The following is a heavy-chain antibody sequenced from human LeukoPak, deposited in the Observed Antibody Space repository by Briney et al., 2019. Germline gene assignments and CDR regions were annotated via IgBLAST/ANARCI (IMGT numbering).Heavy chain of an antibody. CDR3: ARLPDYDNSGDPDIFDI. V-gene: IGHV4-59*01. CDR2: VSYTGST. CDR1: GGIRSDY. J-gene: IGHJ3*02. Sequence: SSETLSLTCTVSGGIRSDYWSWIRQSPGKGLEWIGRVSYTGSTRYNPSLQSRVTISLDTSRNHFSLKLSSLNAADTAVYYCARLPDYDNSGDPDIFDIWGQGTMVTVSS. D-gene: IGHD3-22*01.